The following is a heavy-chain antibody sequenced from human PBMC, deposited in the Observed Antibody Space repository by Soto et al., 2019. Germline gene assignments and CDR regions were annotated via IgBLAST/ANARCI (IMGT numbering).Heavy chain of an antibody. CDR2: ISGSGFKK. CDR3: AKNQGVELVPLATVDWFDP. D-gene: IGHD1-26*01. J-gene: IGHJ5*02. Sequence: VQLVESGGGVVQPGGSLRLSCAGSGFIFENFGMSWVRQAPGKGLEWISSISGSGFKKYYADSVKGRFTISRDNSKSTVYLELNNLSAEDTAVYHCAKNQGVELVPLATVDWFDPWGQGSVVTVSS. V-gene: IGHV3-23*04. CDR1: GFIFENFG.